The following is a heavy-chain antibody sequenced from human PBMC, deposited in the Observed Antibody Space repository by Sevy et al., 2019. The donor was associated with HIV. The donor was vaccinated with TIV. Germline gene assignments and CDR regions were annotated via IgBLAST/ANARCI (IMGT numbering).Heavy chain of an antibody. J-gene: IGHJ4*02. V-gene: IGHV3-33*06. D-gene: IGHD3-10*01. CDR2: IWYDGSNK. CDR3: AKALKNMVPDY. CDR1: GFTFSSYG. Sequence: GGSLRISCAASGFTFSSYGMHWVRQAPGKGLEWVAVIWYDGSNKYYADSVKGRFTISRDNSKNTLYLQMNSLRAEDTAVYYCAKALKNMVPDYWGQGTLVTVSS.